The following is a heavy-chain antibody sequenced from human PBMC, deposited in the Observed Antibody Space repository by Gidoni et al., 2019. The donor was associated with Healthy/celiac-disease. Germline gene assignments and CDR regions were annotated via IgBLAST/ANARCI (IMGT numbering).Heavy chain of an antibody. CDR2: IYYSGST. J-gene: IGHJ4*02. CDR1: GGSISSSY. V-gene: IGHV4-59*01. CDR3: ARIPPLGPIDY. D-gene: IGHD2-21*01. Sequence: QVQLQESGSGLVTPSETLSLTCTVSGGSISSSYWSWIRQPPWKGLEWIGYIYYSGSTNYNPSRKNRVTISVDTSKNQFALKLSSVTAADTAVYYCARIPPLGPIDYWGQGTLVTVSS.